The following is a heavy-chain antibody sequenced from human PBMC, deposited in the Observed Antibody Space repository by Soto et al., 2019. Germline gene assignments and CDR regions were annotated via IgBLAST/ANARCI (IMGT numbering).Heavy chain of an antibody. CDR1: GFTLSGYV. CDR2: ISYDGSDK. D-gene: IGHD1-26*01. CDR3: ATGRKWEHSYGMHV. Sequence: GGSLRLSCAASGFTLSGYVLHWVRQAPGKGLEWVALISYDGSDKNYGDSVKGRFTISRDNSKNTLYLQMDSLRAEDTAMYYCATGRKWEHSYGMHVWGQGTTVNAPQ. V-gene: IGHV3-30-3*01. J-gene: IGHJ6*01.